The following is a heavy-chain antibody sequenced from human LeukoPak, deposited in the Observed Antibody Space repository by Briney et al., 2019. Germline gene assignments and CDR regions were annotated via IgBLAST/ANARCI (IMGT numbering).Heavy chain of an antibody. CDR3: ARHPGNSYGSWYFDL. D-gene: IGHD5-18*01. CDR1: GGSISSYY. CDR2: IYYSGST. V-gene: IGHV4-59*08. J-gene: IGHJ2*01. Sequence: SETLSLTCTVSGGSISSYYWSWIRQPPGRGLEWIGNIYYSGSTSYNPSLMSRVTISVVTSKNQFSLRLSSVTATDTAVYYCARHPGNSYGSWYFDLWGRGTLVAVSS.